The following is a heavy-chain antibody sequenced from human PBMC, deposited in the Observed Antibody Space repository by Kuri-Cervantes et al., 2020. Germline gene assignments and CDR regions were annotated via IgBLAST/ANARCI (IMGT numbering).Heavy chain of an antibody. V-gene: IGHV3-33*08. CDR1: GFTFSDYY. J-gene: IGHJ4*02. CDR2: IWYNGSNK. CDR3: ARVRDGYSYSYFDY. D-gene: IGHD5-24*01. Sequence: GESLKISCAASGFTFSDYYMSWIRQAPGKGLEWVAVIWYNGSNKYYADSVKGRFTISRDNSKNTLYLQMSSLRSEDTAVYYCARVRDGYSYSYFDYWGQGTLVTVSS.